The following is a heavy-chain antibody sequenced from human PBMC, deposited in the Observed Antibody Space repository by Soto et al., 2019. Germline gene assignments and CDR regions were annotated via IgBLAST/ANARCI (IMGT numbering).Heavy chain of an antibody. Sequence: ASVKVSCKASGYTFTSYDINWVRQATGQGLEWMGWMNPNSGNTGYAQKFQARVTMTRNTSISTAYMERSSLRSDANAVYHGARGRYDSSGYYHVYWGPGTLVTVSS. D-gene: IGHD3-22*01. V-gene: IGHV1-8*01. CDR1: GYTFTSYD. CDR2: MNPNSGNT. J-gene: IGHJ4*02. CDR3: ARGRYDSSGYYHVY.